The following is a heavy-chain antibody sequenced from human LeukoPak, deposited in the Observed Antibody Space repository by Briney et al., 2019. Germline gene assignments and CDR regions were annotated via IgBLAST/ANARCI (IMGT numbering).Heavy chain of an antibody. CDR1: GFTFSSYA. J-gene: IGHJ4*02. Sequence: GGSLRLSCAASGFTFSSYAMSWVRQAPGKGLEWVSAISGSGGSTYYADSVKGRFTISRDNSKSTLYLQMNSLRAEDTAVYYCAKDHGDGYNSYYHFDYWGQGTLVTVSS. CDR3: AKDHGDGYNSYYHFDY. CDR2: ISGSGGST. D-gene: IGHD5-24*01. V-gene: IGHV3-23*01.